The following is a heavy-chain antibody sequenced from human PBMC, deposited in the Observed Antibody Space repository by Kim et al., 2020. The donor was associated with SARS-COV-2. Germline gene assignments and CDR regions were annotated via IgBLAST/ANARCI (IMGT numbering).Heavy chain of an antibody. D-gene: IGHD1-26*01. Sequence: AESVEGRFTISRDNSKNTLYLRVTRLRAEDTAVYYCARVRSVSYLYYFDYWGQVTLVTVSS. CDR3: ARVRSVSYLYYFDY. J-gene: IGHJ4*02. V-gene: IGHV3-30*01.